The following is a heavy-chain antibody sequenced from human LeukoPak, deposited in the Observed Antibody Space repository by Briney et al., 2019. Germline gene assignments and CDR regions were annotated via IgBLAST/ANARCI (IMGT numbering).Heavy chain of an antibody. CDR2: ISSNGNNE. J-gene: IGHJ4*02. D-gene: IGHD6-13*01. CDR3: TRIKYSTSWSGDY. Sequence: GGSLRLSCVASGFIFTSYGMHWVRQAPGKGLQWVALISSNGNNERYADSVKGRFSISRDNSKNTMYLRMNSLRAEDTAIYYCTRIKYSTSWSGDYWGQGALVTVSS. V-gene: IGHV3-30*19. CDR1: GFIFTSYG.